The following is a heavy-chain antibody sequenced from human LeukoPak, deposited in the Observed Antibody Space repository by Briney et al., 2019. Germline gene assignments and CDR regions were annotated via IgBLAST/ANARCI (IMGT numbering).Heavy chain of an antibody. CDR3: ARGAIPAVLYYFDY. V-gene: IGHV3-66*01. J-gene: IGHJ4*02. CDR2: IFSGGTI. D-gene: IGHD1-14*01. Sequence: PGGSLRLSCAASGFTVSSNFMSWVRQAPGKGLEWVSVIFSGGTIYYADSVKGRFNISRDNSKNTLYLQINNLRAEDTAVYYCARGAIPAVLYYFDYWGQGSLVTVSS. CDR1: GFTVSSNF.